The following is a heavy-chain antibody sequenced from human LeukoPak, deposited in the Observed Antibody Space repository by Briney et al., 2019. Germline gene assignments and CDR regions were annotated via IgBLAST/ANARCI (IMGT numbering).Heavy chain of an antibody. V-gene: IGHV3-7*01. CDR3: ASSYFDNSLHAYDI. D-gene: IGHD3-22*01. J-gene: IGHJ3*02. Sequence: GGSLRLSCAASGFNFRSYWMDWVRQAPGKGLEWVANIKQDGSEMYYVDSVKGRFTISRDNTKNSLFLHMSSLRAEDTAVYFCASSYFDNSLHAYDIWGQGTMVTVSS. CDR1: GFNFRSYW. CDR2: IKQDGSEM.